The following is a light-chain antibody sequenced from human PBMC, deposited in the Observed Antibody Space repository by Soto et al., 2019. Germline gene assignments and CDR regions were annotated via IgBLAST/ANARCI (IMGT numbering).Light chain of an antibody. V-gene: IGKV3-20*01. CDR3: QQYGSSGT. CDR2: GAS. CDR1: QSVSNNY. Sequence: IVLTQSPGTLSLCPGERATLSCRASQSVSNNYLAWYQQKPGQAPRLIIYGASNRATGIPDRFSGSGSGTDFTLTISRLEPEDFAVYYSQQYGSSGTFGQGTKVDIK. J-gene: IGKJ1*01.